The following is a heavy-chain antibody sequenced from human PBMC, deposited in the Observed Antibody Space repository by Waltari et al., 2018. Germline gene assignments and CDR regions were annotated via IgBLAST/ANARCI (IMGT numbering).Heavy chain of an antibody. CDR3: ASRLPPEG. D-gene: IGHD5-18*01. CDR2: ISSSSSHI. J-gene: IGHJ1*01. V-gene: IGHV3-21*01. CDR1: GFTFSSYS. Sequence: EVQLVESGGGLVKPGGSLRLSCAASGFTFSSYSMNWVRQAPGKGLEWVSSISSSSSHISNAASVKVRLTISRDNANNSLYLQMNSLRAEDTAVYYCASRLPPEGWGQGTLVTVSS.